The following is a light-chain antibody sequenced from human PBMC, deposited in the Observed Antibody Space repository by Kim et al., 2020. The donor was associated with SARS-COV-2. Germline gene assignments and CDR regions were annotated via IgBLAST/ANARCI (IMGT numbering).Light chain of an antibody. J-gene: IGKJ4*01. V-gene: IGKV3-15*01. CDR1: QSVSSN. CDR3: QQYNNWPLT. CDR2: AAS. Sequence: VSPGERAARSCRASQSVSSNLAWYQQNPGQAPRLLIYAASTRATGIPARFSGSGSGTEFTLTISSLQSEDFAVYYCQQYNNWPLTFGGGTKVDIK.